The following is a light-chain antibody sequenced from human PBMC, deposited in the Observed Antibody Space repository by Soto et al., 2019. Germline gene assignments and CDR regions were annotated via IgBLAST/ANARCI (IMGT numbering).Light chain of an antibody. V-gene: IGKV1-5*01. CDR1: QSISSW. CDR3: QQYDKWPRT. Sequence: DIQMTQSPSSLSASVGDRVSITCRASQSISSWLAWYQQKPGKAPKLLIYDGASMRSGGTSRFSGSGSATTVTLPISSLQSEDFAVDYCQQYDKWPRTFGQGTKVDIK. J-gene: IGKJ1*01. CDR2: DGA.